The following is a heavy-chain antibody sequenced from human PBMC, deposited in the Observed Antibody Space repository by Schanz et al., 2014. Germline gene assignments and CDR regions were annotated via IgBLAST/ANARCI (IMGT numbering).Heavy chain of an antibody. D-gene: IGHD3-3*01. J-gene: IGHJ5*02. V-gene: IGHV4-34*01. CDR2: ISHSGAT. Sequence: QVQLQQWGAGLLKPSETLSLTWAVYGGSFSNYYWSWIRQSPGEGLEWIGEISHSGATNYNPSLKIRVTMPVDMFKSQFSLKLRSVTAADTAVYYCARDFFLHYDFWNGTRRWFDPWGQGTLVTVSS. CDR3: ARDFFLHYDFWNGTRRWFDP. CDR1: GGSFSNYY.